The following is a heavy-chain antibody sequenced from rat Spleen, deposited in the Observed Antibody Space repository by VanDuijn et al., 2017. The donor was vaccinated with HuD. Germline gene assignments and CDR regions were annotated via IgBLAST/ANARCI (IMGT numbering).Heavy chain of an antibody. D-gene: IGHD3-3*01. CDR3: TSLSAPFDY. CDR1: GFTFSDYY. CDR2: ISYEGSGT. V-gene: IGHV5-22*01. Sequence: EVQLVESGGGLVQPGRSLKLSCTASGFTFSDYYMAWVRQAPKKDLEWVASISYEGSGTYYGDSVKGRFTISRDNAKSTLYLQMNSLRSEDTATYYCTSLSAPFDYWGQGVMVTVSS. J-gene: IGHJ2*01.